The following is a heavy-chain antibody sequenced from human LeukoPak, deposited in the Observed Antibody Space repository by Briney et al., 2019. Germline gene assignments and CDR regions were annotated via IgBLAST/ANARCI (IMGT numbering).Heavy chain of an antibody. J-gene: IGHJ6*02. V-gene: IGHV7-4-1*02. CDR3: ARPNDIVVVPAADPDYYYYYGMDV. CDR1: GYTFTSYA. Sequence: ASVKVSCKASGYTFTSYAMNWVRQAPGQGLEWMGWINTNTGNPTYAQGFTGRFVFSLDTSVSTGYLQISSLKAEDTAVYYCARPNDIVVVPAADPDYYYYYGMDVWGQGTTVTVSS. CDR2: INTNTGNP. D-gene: IGHD2-2*01.